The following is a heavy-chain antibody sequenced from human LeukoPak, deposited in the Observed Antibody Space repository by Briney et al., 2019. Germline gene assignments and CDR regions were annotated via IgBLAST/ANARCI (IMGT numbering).Heavy chain of an antibody. V-gene: IGHV4-38-2*02. CDR1: GYSISSGYY. D-gene: IGHD3-22*01. Sequence: SETLSLTCTVSGYSISSGYYWGWIRQPPGKGLEWIGSIYHSGRTFYNPSLKSRVTISVDTSKNQFSLKLSSVTAADTAVYYCARGSYYYDSSGYLFDYWGQGTLVTVSS. CDR3: ARGSYYYDSSGYLFDY. CDR2: IYHSGRT. J-gene: IGHJ4*02.